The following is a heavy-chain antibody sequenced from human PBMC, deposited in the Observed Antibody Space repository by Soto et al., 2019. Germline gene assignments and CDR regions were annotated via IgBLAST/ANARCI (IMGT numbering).Heavy chain of an antibody. V-gene: IGHV3-23*01. J-gene: IGHJ4*02. CDR3: AKWHTYNYESLVFSGFDG. Sequence: SLRLSCVASGFTFGSYAMTWVRQAPVKGLEWVSAISGGDGSPSYADSVKGRFTISRDNSKNTLYLHMNSLRADDTAAYYCAKWHTYNYESLVFSGFDGGGQGTEVTVYS. CDR2: ISGGDGSP. D-gene: IGHD3-16*01. CDR1: GFTFGSYA.